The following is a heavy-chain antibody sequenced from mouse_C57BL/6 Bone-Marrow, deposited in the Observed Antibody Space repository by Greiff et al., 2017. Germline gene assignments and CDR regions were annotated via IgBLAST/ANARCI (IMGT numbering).Heavy chain of an antibody. CDR1: GYTFTSYG. Sequence: VQLVESGAELARPGASVKLSCKASGYTFTSYGISWVKQRTGQGLEWIGEIYPRSGNTYYNEKFKGKATLTADKSSSTAYMELRSLTSEDSAVYFCARNWDVGAYWGQGTLVTVSA. CDR3: ARNWDVGAY. V-gene: IGHV1-81*01. J-gene: IGHJ3*01. CDR2: IYPRSGNT. D-gene: IGHD4-1*01.